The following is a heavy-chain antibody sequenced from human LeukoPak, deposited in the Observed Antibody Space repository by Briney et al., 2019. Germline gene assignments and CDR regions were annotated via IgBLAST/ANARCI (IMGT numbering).Heavy chain of an antibody. CDR1: GFTFSSYE. J-gene: IGHJ4*02. V-gene: IGHV3-48*03. CDR2: ISSSGSTI. CDR3: ARPFLRLGLDY. D-gene: IGHD3-16*01. Sequence: PGGSLRLSCAASGFTFSSYEMNWVRQAPGKGLEWVSYISSSGSTIYYADSVKGRFTISRDNAKNSLYLQMKSLRAEDTAVYCCARPFLRLGLDYWGQGALVTVSS.